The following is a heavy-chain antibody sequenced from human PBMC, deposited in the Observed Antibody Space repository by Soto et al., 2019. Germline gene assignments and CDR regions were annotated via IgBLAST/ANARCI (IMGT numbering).Heavy chain of an antibody. CDR3: ARGGYSSGWYYFDY. J-gene: IGHJ4*02. D-gene: IGHD6-19*01. CDR2: IGTVGDS. Sequence: EVQLVESGGGLVQPGGFLRLSCAASGFTFSSYDMHWVRQGTGKGLEWVSGIGTVGDSYYPGSVKGRFTISRENAKNSLYLEMNNVRAGDTAVYCCARGGYSSGWYYFDYWGQGILVTVSS. CDR1: GFTFSSYD. V-gene: IGHV3-13*01.